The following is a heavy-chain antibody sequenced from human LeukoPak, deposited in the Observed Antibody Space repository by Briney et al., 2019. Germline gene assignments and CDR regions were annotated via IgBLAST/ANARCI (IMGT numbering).Heavy chain of an antibody. CDR3: ARAGKQWPGYYYDY. CDR2: INHSGST. J-gene: IGHJ4*02. CDR1: GGSFSGYY. D-gene: IGHD6-19*01. Sequence: SETLSLTCAVYGGSFSGYYWSWIRQPPGKGLEWIGEINHSGSTNYNPSLKSRVTISVDTSKNQFSLKLSSVTAADTAVYYCARAGKQWPGYYYDYWGQGALVTVSS. V-gene: IGHV4-34*01.